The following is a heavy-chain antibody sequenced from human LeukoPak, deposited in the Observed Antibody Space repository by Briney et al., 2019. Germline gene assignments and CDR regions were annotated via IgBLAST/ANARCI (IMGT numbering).Heavy chain of an antibody. Sequence: SVTLSLTCSVSGVVISSSSYFWGWIRQAPGKGLEWIGTIYHSGSTYYNPSPKSRVTISVDTSKNQFSLKLNSVTAADTAVYHCARVWCSSTRCYFGDPVWFDPWGQGTLVTVSS. J-gene: IGHJ5*02. V-gene: IGHV4-39*07. CDR3: ARVWCSSTRCYFGDPVWFDP. D-gene: IGHD2-2*01. CDR2: IYHSGST. CDR1: GVVISSSSYF.